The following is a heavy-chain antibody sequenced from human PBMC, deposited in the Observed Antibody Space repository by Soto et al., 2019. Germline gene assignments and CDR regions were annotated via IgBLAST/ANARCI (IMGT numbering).Heavy chain of an antibody. Sequence: QVQLQESGPGLVKPSQTLSLTCTVSGGSISSGGYYWSWIRQHPGKGLEWIGYIYYSGSTYYIPSLKSRVTISVDTSKNQFSLKLSSVTAADTAVYYCAREGRGPRDWYFDLWGRGTLVTVSS. V-gene: IGHV4-31*03. CDR2: IYYSGST. J-gene: IGHJ2*01. CDR3: AREGRGPRDWYFDL. D-gene: IGHD6-25*01. CDR1: GGSISSGGYY.